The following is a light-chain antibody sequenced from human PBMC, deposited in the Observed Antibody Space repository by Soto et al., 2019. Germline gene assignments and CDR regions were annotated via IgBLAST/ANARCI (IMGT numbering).Light chain of an antibody. J-gene: IGKJ1*01. CDR2: GAS. CDR1: QDISNY. CDR3: QKYNSAPWT. Sequence: DLQLTQSPSSLSASVGDRVTITCRASQDISNYLAWYQQKPGKVPNLLMYGASALRSGVPSRFSGSGSGTDFTLTISSLQPEDVATYYCQKYNSAPWTFGQGTKVEIK. V-gene: IGKV1-27*01.